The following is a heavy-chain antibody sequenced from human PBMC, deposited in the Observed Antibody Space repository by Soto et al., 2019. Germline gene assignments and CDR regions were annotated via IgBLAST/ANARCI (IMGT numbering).Heavy chain of an antibody. V-gene: IGHV3-30-3*01. Sequence: LRLSCAASGFTFSSYAMHWVRQAPGKGLEWVAVISYDGSNKYYADSVKGRFTISRDNSKNTLYLQMNSLRAEDTAVYYCAREPSPGQVLLWFGESRYYYYGMDVWGQGTTVTVSS. CDR1: GFTFSSYA. J-gene: IGHJ6*02. CDR3: AREPSPGQVLLWFGESRYYYYGMDV. CDR2: ISYDGSNK. D-gene: IGHD3-10*01.